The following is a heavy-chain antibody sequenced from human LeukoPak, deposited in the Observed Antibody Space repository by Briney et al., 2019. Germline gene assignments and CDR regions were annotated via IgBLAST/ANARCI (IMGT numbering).Heavy chain of an antibody. Sequence: GGSPRLSCSGAGFTFRDSAFHWVRQAPGKGLEWVAVISDDGSKRFYADSVKGRFTISRDNSRDTLYLHMQTLRPEDSAVYYCARGSGFMLVGEINADNWFDPWGQGTPVTVSS. J-gene: IGHJ5*02. D-gene: IGHD3-3*01. CDR1: GFTFRDSA. V-gene: IGHV3-30*04. CDR3: ARGSGFMLVGEINADNWFDP. CDR2: ISDDGSKR.